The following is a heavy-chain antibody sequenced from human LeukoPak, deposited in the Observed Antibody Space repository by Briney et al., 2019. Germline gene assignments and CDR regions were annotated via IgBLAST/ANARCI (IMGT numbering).Heavy chain of an antibody. V-gene: IGHV3-21*01. CDR2: ISISSSYL. CDR3: ARDKNWGSGAFDI. J-gene: IGHJ3*02. D-gene: IGHD7-27*01. CDR1: GFTFGSYT. Sequence: AGGSLRLSCAASGFTFGSYTMNWVRQAPGKGLEWVSSISISSSYLYYADSVKGRFTISRDNAKNSLYLQMNSLRAEDTAVHYCARDKNWGSGAFDIWGQGTMVTVSS.